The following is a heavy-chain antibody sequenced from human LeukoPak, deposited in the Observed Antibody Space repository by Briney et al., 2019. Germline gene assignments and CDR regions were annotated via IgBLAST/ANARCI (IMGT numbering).Heavy chain of an antibody. D-gene: IGHD3-22*01. CDR1: GGSISSYH. V-gene: IGHV4-59*01. J-gene: IGHJ3*02. CDR2: IYSSGST. Sequence: SETLSLTCTVSGGSISSYHWSWIRQPPGKGLESIGYIYSSGSTHYNPSLKSRVTISVDTSRNQFSLKLSSVTAADTAVYYCARARNYYDSSGFYYEGDAFDIWGQGTMVTVSS. CDR3: ARARNYYDSSGFYYEGDAFDI.